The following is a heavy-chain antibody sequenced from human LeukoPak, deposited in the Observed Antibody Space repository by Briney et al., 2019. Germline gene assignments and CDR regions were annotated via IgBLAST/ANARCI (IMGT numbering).Heavy chain of an antibody. CDR2: ISDRGDQT. CDR3: AKEITLTTAYFDY. V-gene: IGHV3-23*01. Sequence: PAGNLRLSCVASGFTFCTYDMSWVRQAPGKGLEWVSGISDRGDQTYDADSVRARCTISRDNSKNTLYLQVNSLRAEDTALYYCAKEITLTTAYFDYWGQGTLVTVSS. CDR1: GFTFCTYD. D-gene: IGHD4-17*01. J-gene: IGHJ4*02.